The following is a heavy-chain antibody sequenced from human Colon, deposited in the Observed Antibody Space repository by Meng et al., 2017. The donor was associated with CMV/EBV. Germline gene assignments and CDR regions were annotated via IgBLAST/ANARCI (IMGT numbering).Heavy chain of an antibody. CDR1: GGFISGSSYY. CDR2: MYYSGNT. Sequence: QARREESGPGLVNASVTLSLTCTVSGGFISGSSYYWGWIRQPPGKGLEWIGSMYYSGNTHYKSSLKSRVTISVDTSKNQFSLRLNSVTAADTAVYYCARTVQWLAPFYYYMDVWGKGTLVTVSS. J-gene: IGHJ6*03. D-gene: IGHD3-22*01. CDR3: ARTVQWLAPFYYYMDV. V-gene: IGHV4-39*07.